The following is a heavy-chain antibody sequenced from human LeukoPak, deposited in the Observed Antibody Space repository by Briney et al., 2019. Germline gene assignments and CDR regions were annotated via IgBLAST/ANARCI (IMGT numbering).Heavy chain of an antibody. J-gene: IGHJ4*02. V-gene: IGHV1-2*02. CDR1: GYTFTGYY. CDR3: ARLPDDYSGSYRFDY. Sequence: EASVKVSCKASGYTFTGYYMHWVRQAPGQGLEWMGWINPNSGGTNYAQKFQGRVTMTRDTSISTAYMELSRPRSDDTAVYYCARLPDDYSGSYRFDYWGQGTLVTVSS. D-gene: IGHD1-26*01. CDR2: INPNSGGT.